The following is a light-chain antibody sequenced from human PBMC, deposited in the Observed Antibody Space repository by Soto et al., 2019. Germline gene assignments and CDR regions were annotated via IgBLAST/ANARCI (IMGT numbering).Light chain of an antibody. V-gene: IGLV2-14*01. CDR3: SSYTSSSTRVL. CDR2: DVS. CDR1: RSDVGGYNY. Sequence: QSVLTHPASVSGSPGQSITISCTGTRSDVGGYNYVSWYQQHPGKAPKLMIYDVSNRPSGVSNRFSGSKSGNTASLTISGLQAEDEADYYCSSYTSSSTRVLFGGGTKLTVL. J-gene: IGLJ2*01.